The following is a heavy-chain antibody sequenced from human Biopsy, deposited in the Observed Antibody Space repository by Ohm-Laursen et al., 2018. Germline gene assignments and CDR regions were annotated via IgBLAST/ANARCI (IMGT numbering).Heavy chain of an antibody. J-gene: IGHJ6*02. CDR3: ARDLPSSYYYAMDV. Sequence: TLSLTCTVSGGSISSGGSYWSWIRQRPGKGLEWIGYIFNSANTYYNPSLKNLITISVDTSKNQLSLTLRSVTAADTAVYYCARDLPSSYYYAMDVWGQGTTVTVSS. CDR1: GGSISSGGSY. V-gene: IGHV4-31*01. CDR2: IFNSANT.